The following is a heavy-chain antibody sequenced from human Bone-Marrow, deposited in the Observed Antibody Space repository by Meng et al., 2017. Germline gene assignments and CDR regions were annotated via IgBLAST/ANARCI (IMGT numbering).Heavy chain of an antibody. CDR3: ARDLVGWGFLEWLSTLYYYYGMDV. CDR2: ISYDGSNK. Sequence: GESLKISCAASGFTFSSYAMHWVRQAPGKGLECVAVISYDGSNKYYADSVKGRFTISRDNSKNTLYLQMNSLRAEDTAVYYCARDLVGWGFLEWLSTLYYYYGMDVWGQGTTVTVSS. V-gene: IGHV3-30*01. CDR1: GFTFSSYA. D-gene: IGHD3-3*01. J-gene: IGHJ6*02.